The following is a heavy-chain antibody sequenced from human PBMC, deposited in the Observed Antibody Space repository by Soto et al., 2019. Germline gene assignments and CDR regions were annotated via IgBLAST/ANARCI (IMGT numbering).Heavy chain of an antibody. J-gene: IGHJ5*02. CDR1: GDDIHVGGYY. CDR2: IDCTGKT. Sequence: QVQLQESGPGLVKPSQTRSRTCSVSGDDIHVGGYYWTWIRQLPGKGLEWMGYIDCTGKTYSDTALARRLTMSVASSKNQFPLRLTPVTAADTAVYFCRRDLTSNANCIAPWDQGTLVTVSS. D-gene: IGHD2-2*01. V-gene: IGHV4-30-4*01. CDR3: RRDLTSNANCIAP.